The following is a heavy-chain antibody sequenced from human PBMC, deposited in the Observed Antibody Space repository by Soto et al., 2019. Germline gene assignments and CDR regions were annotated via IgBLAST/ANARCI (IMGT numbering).Heavy chain of an antibody. CDR3: ARGNYSDSSGFDY. CDR1: GGSISSGDYY. CDR2: IYYSGST. Sequence: SETLSLTCTVSGGSISSGDYYWSWIRQPPGKGLEWIGYIYYSGSTYYNPSLKSRATISVDTSKNQFSLKLSSVTAADTAVYYWARGNYSDSSGFDYWGHGTLVTVSS. D-gene: IGHD3-22*01. J-gene: IGHJ4*01. V-gene: IGHV4-30-4*01.